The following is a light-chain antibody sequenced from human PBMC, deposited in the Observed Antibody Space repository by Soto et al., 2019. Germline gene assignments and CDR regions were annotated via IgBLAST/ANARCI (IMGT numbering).Light chain of an antibody. V-gene: IGKV3D-15*01. CDR3: QQHTNWPLT. J-gene: IGKJ4*01. Sequence: EIVMTQSPATLSVSPGERTTVSCRASQSVSINLAWYQQKPGQAPGLLIYEASTRATGIPARFSGSGSGTDFTLTISSLEPEDFAVYYCQQHTNWPLTFGGGTKVDIK. CDR1: QSVSIN. CDR2: EAS.